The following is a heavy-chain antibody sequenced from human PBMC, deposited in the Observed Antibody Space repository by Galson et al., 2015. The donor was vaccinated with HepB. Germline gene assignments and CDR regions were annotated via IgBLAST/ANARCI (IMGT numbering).Heavy chain of an antibody. CDR2: IYYTGTT. Sequence: TLSVTCTVSGGSLRSSSYYWAWIRPPPGKGLEWIGNIYYTGTTYYNVSLKSRLTVSVDTSKNQFFLKLTSVTAADTAVYYCARYRKWESLGFDYWGQGTLVTVSS. D-gene: IGHD1-26*01. V-gene: IGHV4-39*01. CDR1: GGSLRSSSYY. CDR3: ARYRKWESLGFDY. J-gene: IGHJ4*02.